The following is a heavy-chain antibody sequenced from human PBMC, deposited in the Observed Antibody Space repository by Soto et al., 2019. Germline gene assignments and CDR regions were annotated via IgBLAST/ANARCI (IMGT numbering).Heavy chain of an antibody. V-gene: IGHV3-30*01. CDR1: GFTFADYA. CDR3: ARTPAAMITDRYNWFDS. J-gene: IGHJ5*01. CDR2: ISYSGDRQ. Sequence: PGGSLRLSCVASGFTFADYAMHWVRRIPGKGLEWVAVISYSGDRQYYAESVKGRFTISRDNSKKTLYLQMFSLTSEDSAVFYCARTPAAMITDRYNWFDSWGPGTQVNVSS. D-gene: IGHD3-16*01.